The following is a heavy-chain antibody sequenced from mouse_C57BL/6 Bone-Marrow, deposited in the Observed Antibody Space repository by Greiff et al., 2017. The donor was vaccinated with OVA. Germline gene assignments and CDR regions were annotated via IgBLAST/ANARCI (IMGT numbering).Heavy chain of an antibody. J-gene: IGHJ1*03. V-gene: IGHV7-3*01. Sequence: EVMLVESGGGLVQPGGSLSLSCAASGFTFTDYYMSWVRQPPGKALEWLGFIRNKANGNTTEYSASVKGRFTISRYNSQSILYLQMNALRAEDSATYYCARYIGLLRYWYFDVWGTGTTVTVSS. D-gene: IGHD1-1*01. CDR1: GFTFTDYY. CDR2: IRNKANGNTT. CDR3: ARYIGLLRYWYFDV.